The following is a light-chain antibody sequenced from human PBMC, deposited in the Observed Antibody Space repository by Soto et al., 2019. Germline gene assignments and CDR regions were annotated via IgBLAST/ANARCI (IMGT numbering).Light chain of an antibody. Sequence: EIVLTPSPGTLSLSPGERASLSCRASQSVRSSSLAWYQQKPGQAPRLLIYGTSSRASGIPDGFSGSGSGTDFSLTISSLEPEDSAMYYCHPYRSSPRAFGQGTKVDIK. CDR3: HPYRSSPRA. J-gene: IGKJ1*01. CDR1: QSVRSSS. CDR2: GTS. V-gene: IGKV3-20*01.